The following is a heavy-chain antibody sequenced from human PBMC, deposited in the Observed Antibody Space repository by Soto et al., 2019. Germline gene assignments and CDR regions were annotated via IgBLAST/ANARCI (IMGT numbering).Heavy chain of an antibody. Sequence: QVPLQEPGPGLVKPSETLSLTCSVSGGSIISRDYYWVWVRRAPGRGPQWIGNIFYNGRTDYNPSLQSRVTISVDTSKNRFFLTVASVTVADTAIYYCARGKMSADGQSDCFDPWGRGTLVTVSS. J-gene: IGHJ5*02. CDR3: ARGKMSADGQSDCFDP. V-gene: IGHV4-39*02. CDR2: IFYNGRT. D-gene: IGHD3-3*01. CDR1: GGSIISRDYY.